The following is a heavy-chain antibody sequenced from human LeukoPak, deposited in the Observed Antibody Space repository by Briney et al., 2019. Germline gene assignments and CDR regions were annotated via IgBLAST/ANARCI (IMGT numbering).Heavy chain of an antibody. D-gene: IGHD3-22*01. J-gene: IGHJ4*02. Sequence: GGSLRLSCAASGFTFSSYAMSWVRQAPGKGLEWVAFIQYDGSNKYYADSVKGRFTISRDNYKNTLYLQMNILRPEDTAVYYCAKRGNYDSSGYYPFDSWGQGTLVTVSS. CDR1: GFTFSSYA. CDR2: IQYDGSNK. V-gene: IGHV3-30*02. CDR3: AKRGNYDSSGYYPFDS.